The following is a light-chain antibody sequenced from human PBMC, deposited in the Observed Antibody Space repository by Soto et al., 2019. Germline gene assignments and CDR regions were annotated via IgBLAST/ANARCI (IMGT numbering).Light chain of an antibody. V-gene: IGKV1-5*03. CDR1: ENIFRW. CDR2: KAS. Sequence: DIQMTQSPSTVSVSVGERVTITCRASENIFRWLAWYHQRPGEAPRLLIQKASTLQSGVPTRFSGSGSGTDFTLTITSLQPEDFGTYYRQQYSTYRTFGQGTRV. CDR3: QQYSTYRT. J-gene: IGKJ1*01.